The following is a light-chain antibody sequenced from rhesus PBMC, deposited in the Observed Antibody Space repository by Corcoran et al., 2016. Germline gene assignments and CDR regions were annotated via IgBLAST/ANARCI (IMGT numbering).Light chain of an antibody. V-gene: IGKV1-22*01. Sequence: DIQMTQSPSSLSASVGDTVTITCRARQSISSWLAWYQQKPGKAPKLLLYNASILQSGVPSRFSGSGSGTDFTRSISSLQSEDFATYYGQQYSSSPPTFGQGTKVEIK. CDR3: QQYSSSPPT. CDR1: QSISSW. J-gene: IGKJ1*01. CDR2: NAS.